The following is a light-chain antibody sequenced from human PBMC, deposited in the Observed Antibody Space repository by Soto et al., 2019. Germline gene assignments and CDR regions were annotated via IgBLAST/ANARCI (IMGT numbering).Light chain of an antibody. V-gene: IGKV2-30*02. J-gene: IGKJ1*01. CDR3: MQGTHWPWT. CDR2: KVS. Sequence: DVVMTQSPLSLPVTLGQPASISCRSSQSLIHSDGDTYLNWFQQRPGKSPSRLIYKVSDRDSGVPDRFSGSGSGTDFTLKISRVEAEDVGIYYCMQGTHWPWTFGQGTEVEIK. CDR1: QSLIHSDGDTY.